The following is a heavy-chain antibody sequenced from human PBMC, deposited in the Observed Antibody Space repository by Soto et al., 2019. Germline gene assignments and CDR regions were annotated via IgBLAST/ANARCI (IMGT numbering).Heavy chain of an antibody. D-gene: IGHD2-15*01. Sequence: EVQLVESGGGLVQPGGSLKLSCAASGFTFSDSAMHWVRQASGKGLEWVGRIRSKPNTDATAYAASVKGRFTISRDDSKNAAYLQMSSLKTEDTAVYYCTRHVDCSGGSCYSRYYYYMDVWGKGTTVTVSS. CDR3: TRHVDCSGGSCYSRYYYYMDV. V-gene: IGHV3-73*01. CDR2: IRSKPNTDAT. J-gene: IGHJ6*03. CDR1: GFTFSDSA.